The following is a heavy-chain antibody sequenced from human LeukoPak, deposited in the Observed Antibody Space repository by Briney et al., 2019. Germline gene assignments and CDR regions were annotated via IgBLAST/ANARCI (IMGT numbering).Heavy chain of an antibody. J-gene: IGHJ4*02. CDR1: GGSISSYY. D-gene: IGHD3-3*01. V-gene: IGHV4-4*07. Sequence: SETLSLTCTVSGGSISSYYWSWIRQPAGKGLEWIGRIYTSGSTNYNPSLKSRVTISVDTSKNQFSLKLSSVTAADTAVYYCAAGNDFWSGYYLWWGQGTLVTVSS. CDR2: IYTSGST. CDR3: AAGNDFWSGYYLW.